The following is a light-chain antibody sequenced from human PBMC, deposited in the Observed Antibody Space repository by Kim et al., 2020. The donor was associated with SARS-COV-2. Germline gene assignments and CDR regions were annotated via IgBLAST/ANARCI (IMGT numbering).Light chain of an antibody. CDR2: YDT. V-gene: IGLV3-21*04. CDR1: NIGRKI. CDR3: QVWDSKSDLGV. J-gene: IGLJ3*02. Sequence: APGQTARITFDLNNIGRKIVHWYQQKPGQAPVLVIYYDTDRPSGIPERFSGSNSGTTATLAISRVEAGDEADFYCQVWDSKSDLGVFGGGTKLTVL.